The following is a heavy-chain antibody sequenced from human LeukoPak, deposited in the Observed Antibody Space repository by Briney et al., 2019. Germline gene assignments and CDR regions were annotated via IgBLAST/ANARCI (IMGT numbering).Heavy chain of an antibody. CDR1: GGALSSYA. CDR3: ATPRRVLGYCSGGSCYSLDY. CDR2: IIPIFGTA. D-gene: IGHD2-15*01. V-gene: IGHV1-69*06. J-gene: IGHJ4*02. Sequence: SVKVSCKASGGALSSYAISWVRQAPGQGLEWMGGIIPIFGTANYAQKFQGRVTITADKSTSTAYMELSSLRSEDTAVYYCATPRRVLGYCSGGSCYSLDYWGQGTLVTVSS.